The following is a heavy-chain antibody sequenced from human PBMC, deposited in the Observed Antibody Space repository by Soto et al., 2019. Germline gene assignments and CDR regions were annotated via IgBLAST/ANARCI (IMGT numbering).Heavy chain of an antibody. Sequence: GASVKVSCKASGYTFTSYAMHWVRQAPGQRLEWMGIINPSGGSTSYAQKFQGRVTMTRDTSTSTVYMELSSLRSEDTAVYYCARDAYDYGDFAGIGYWGQGTLVTVSS. CDR2: INPSGGST. CDR3: ARDAYDYGDFAGIGY. V-gene: IGHV1-46*01. J-gene: IGHJ4*02. CDR1: GYTFTSYA. D-gene: IGHD4-17*01.